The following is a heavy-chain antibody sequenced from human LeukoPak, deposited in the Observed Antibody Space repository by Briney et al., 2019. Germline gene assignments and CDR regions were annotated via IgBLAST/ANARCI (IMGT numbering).Heavy chain of an antibody. CDR1: GFTFSSYA. V-gene: IGHV3-23*01. J-gene: IGHJ4*02. CDR2: ISGSGGST. CDR3: ARVYSYGRYFDY. Sequence: GGSLRLSCAASGFTFSSYAMSWVRQAPGKGLEWVSAISGSGGSTYYADSVKGRFTISRDNSKNTLYLQMNSLRAEDTAVYYCARVYSYGRYFDYWGQGTLVTVSS. D-gene: IGHD5-18*01.